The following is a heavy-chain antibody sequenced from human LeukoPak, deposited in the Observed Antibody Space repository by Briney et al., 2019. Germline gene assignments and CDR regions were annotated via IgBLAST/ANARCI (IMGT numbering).Heavy chain of an antibody. V-gene: IGHV4-4*09. Sequence: PSENLSLTCTVSGVSMSAYQWSWVRQSPEKGLEWIGCINTKGETSYNPSLKSRVTTSVDTSKSQFSLRLTSVTAADTAVYYCATSNDAKIAPFDHWGQGAPVTVSS. D-gene: IGHD2-21*01. CDR1: GVSMSAYQ. CDR2: INTKGET. CDR3: ATSNDAKIAPFDH. J-gene: IGHJ4*02.